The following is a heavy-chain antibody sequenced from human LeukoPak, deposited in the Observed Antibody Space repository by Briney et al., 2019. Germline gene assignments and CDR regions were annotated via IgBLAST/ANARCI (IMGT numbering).Heavy chain of an antibody. J-gene: IGHJ5*02. CDR1: TTSISGYY. Sequence: SETLSLTCTVSTTSISGYYWSWIRQPPGKGLEWIGYIYYSGSTNYSPSLKSRVTISVDTSKNQFSLKLSSVTAADTAVYYCARHSSGRSWFDPWGQGALVTVSS. V-gene: IGHV4-59*08. D-gene: IGHD6-19*01. CDR3: ARHSSGRSWFDP. CDR2: IYYSGST.